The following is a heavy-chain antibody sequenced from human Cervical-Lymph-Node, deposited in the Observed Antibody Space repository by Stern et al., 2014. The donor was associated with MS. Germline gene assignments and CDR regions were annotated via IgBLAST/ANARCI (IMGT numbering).Heavy chain of an antibody. CDR2: INPIGGTT. J-gene: IGHJ4*02. Sequence: QVQLVQSGAEVKGPGASVKLTCKASGNIVTHYYVHWIRQAPGQGLEWMGIINPIGGTTTYAQRFQDRLTLTRDTSTRTIYMGLSGLRSEDTAVYYCALYADTFYWGQGTLVTVSS. CDR1: GNIVTHYY. D-gene: IGHD2-2*01. CDR3: ALYADTFY. V-gene: IGHV1-46*01.